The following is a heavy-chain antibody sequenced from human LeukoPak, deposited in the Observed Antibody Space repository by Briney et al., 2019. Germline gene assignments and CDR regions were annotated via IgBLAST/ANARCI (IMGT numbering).Heavy chain of an antibody. Sequence: GGSLRLSCAASGFTFSSYAMHWVRQAPGKGLEWVAVISYDGSNKYYADSVKGRFTISRDNSKNTLYLQMNSLRAEDTAVYYCAVSAAGIGGVYWGQGTLVTVSS. D-gene: IGHD6-13*01. CDR3: AVSAAGIGGVY. J-gene: IGHJ4*02. CDR1: GFTFSSYA. V-gene: IGHV3-30-3*01. CDR2: ISYDGSNK.